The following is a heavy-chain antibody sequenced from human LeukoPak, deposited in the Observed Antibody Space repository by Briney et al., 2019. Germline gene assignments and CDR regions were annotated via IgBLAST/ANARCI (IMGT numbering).Heavy chain of an antibody. D-gene: IGHD2-15*01. V-gene: IGHV4-59*01. CDR1: GGPISSYY. J-gene: IGHJ4*02. Sequence: SETLSLTCTVSGGPISSYYWSWLRQPPGKGLEWIGYIYYSGSTNYNPSLKSRVTISVDTSKNQFSLKLSSVTAADTAVYYCAREYCSGGSCYGNFDYWGQGTLVTVSS. CDR3: AREYCSGGSCYGNFDY. CDR2: IYYSGST.